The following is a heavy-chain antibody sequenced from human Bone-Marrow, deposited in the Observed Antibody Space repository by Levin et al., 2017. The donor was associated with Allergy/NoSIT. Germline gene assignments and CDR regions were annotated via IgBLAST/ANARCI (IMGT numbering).Heavy chain of an antibody. V-gene: IGHV5-51*01. J-gene: IGHJ4*02. CDR2: IYPGDSDT. D-gene: IGHD5-24*01. CDR3: ARLPVEMATIQGFDY. CDR1: GYSFTSYW. Sequence: KCGESLKISCKGSGYSFTSYWIGWVRQMPGKGLEWMGIIYPGDSDTRYSPSFQGQVTISADKSISTAYLQWSSLKASDTAMYYCARLPVEMATIQGFDYWGQGTLVTVSS.